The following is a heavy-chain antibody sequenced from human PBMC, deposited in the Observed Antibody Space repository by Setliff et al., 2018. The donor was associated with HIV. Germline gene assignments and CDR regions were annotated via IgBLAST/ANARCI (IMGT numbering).Heavy chain of an antibody. Sequence: PSETLSLSCGASGFTFDNYTMHWVRQVPGKGLEWLSYITGTGTTVSYADSVRGRFIISRDSVRSVLYLQMKNLRVEDTALYYCVRDQLRHPERWDFDFWGQGTLVTVSS. CDR2: ITGTGTTV. J-gene: IGHJ4*02. CDR3: VRDQLRHPERWDFDF. CDR1: GFTFDNYT. V-gene: IGHV3-48*01. D-gene: IGHD1-26*01.